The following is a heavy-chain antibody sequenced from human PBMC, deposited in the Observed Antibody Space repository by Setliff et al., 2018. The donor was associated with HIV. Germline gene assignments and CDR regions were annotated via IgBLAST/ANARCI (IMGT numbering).Heavy chain of an antibody. CDR1: GDSISSSGYW. Sequence: KTSETLSLTCTVSGDSISSSGYWWGWIRQPPGKGLEWIGIGSYSGSTYYNPSLKSRVTISVDTSNNQLFLKVSSVTAADTAVYYCARFRGVHSSSLLDSWGQGTLVTVSS. CDR2: GSYSGST. D-gene: IGHD6-6*01. V-gene: IGHV4-39*01. J-gene: IGHJ4*02. CDR3: ARFRGVHSSSLLDS.